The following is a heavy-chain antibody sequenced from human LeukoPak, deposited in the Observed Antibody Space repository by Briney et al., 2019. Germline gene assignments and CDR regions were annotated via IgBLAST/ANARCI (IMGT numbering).Heavy chain of an antibody. D-gene: IGHD6-13*01. CDR1: GGSINNYY. CDR2: IYSSGNT. Sequence: SETLSLTCTVSGGSINNYYWSWIRQPAGKALEWIGRIYSSGNTNYNPSLKSRVTMSVDTSKNQFSLKLRSVTAADTAVYSCARGSYSFDFWGQGTLVTVSS. V-gene: IGHV4-4*07. CDR3: ARGSYSFDF. J-gene: IGHJ4*02.